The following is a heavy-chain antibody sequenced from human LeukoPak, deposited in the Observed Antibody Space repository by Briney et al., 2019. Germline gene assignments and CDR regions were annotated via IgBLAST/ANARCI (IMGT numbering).Heavy chain of an antibody. D-gene: IGHD6-13*01. Sequence: GGSLRLSCAAPGFTFSSYWMSWVRQAPGRGLEWVANIKQDGSEKYYVDSVKGRFTISRDNAKNSLYMQMNSLRAEDTAVYYCGRSAAAGFFDYWGQGTLVTVSS. V-gene: IGHV3-7*03. CDR2: IKQDGSEK. CDR3: GRSAAAGFFDY. J-gene: IGHJ4*02. CDR1: GFTFSSYW.